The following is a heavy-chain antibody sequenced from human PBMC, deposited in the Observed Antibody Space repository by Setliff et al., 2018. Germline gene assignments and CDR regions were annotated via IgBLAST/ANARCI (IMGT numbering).Heavy chain of an antibody. V-gene: IGHV4-59*11. D-gene: IGHD3-10*01. CDR3: ATDGPVLNGDYIS. CDR2: IYYSGST. Sequence: PSETLSLTCTVSGGSISSHYWSWIRQPPGKGLEWIGYIYYSGSTNYNPSLKSRVTISVDTSKNQFSLKLSSVTAADTAVYYCATDGPVLNGDYISWGQGTLVTAPQ. J-gene: IGHJ5*02. CDR1: GGSISSHY.